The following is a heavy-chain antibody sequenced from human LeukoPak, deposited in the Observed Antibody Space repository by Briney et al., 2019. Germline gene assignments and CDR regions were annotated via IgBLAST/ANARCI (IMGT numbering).Heavy chain of an antibody. V-gene: IGHV3-74*01. CDR3: ARSSGTYYPFAF. CDR2: ISSDGSST. J-gene: IGHJ4*02. Sequence: HPGGSLRLSCAASGFTFSNYWMHWVRQAPGKGLVWVSRISSDGSSTSYADSVKGRFTISRDNAKNSLFLQMNSLRAEDTAVYYCARSSGTYYPFAFWGQGALVTVSS. D-gene: IGHD1-26*01. CDR1: GFTFSNYW.